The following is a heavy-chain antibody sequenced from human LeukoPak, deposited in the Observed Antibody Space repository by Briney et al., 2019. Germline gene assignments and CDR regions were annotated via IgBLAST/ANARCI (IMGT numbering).Heavy chain of an antibody. Sequence: SETLSLTCAVSGYSISSGYYWGWIRQPPGKGLEWIGRIYHSGSTYYNPSLKSRVTISVDTSKNQFSLKLSSVTAADTAVYYCASEIEGATSEFDYWGQGTLVTVSS. CDR2: IYHSGST. CDR1: GYSISSGYY. CDR3: ASEIEGATSEFDY. D-gene: IGHD1-26*01. J-gene: IGHJ4*02. V-gene: IGHV4-38-2*01.